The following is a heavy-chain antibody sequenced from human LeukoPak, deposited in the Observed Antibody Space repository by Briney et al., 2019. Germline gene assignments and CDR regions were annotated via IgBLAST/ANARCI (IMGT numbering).Heavy chain of an antibody. Sequence: SGGSLRLSCAASGFTFSNYAMNWVRQAPGKGLEWVSSISSSSSYIYYTDSVKGRFTISRDNAKNSLYLQMNSLRAEDMAVYYCARYRGLAWWDYWGQGTLVTVSS. V-gene: IGHV3-21*01. CDR3: ARYRGLAWWDY. CDR2: ISSSSSYI. D-gene: IGHD2-8*02. J-gene: IGHJ4*02. CDR1: GFTFSNYA.